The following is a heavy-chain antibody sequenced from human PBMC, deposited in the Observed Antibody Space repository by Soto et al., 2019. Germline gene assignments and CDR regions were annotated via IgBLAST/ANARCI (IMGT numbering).Heavy chain of an antibody. CDR2: ISSNSAYI. J-gene: IGHJ5*02. CDR3: TRDASRDSSARGWFDP. Sequence: LRLSCAASGFTFRSFTMNWVRQAPVKGLEWVSTISSNSAYIYYTDALRGRFAISRDNAKNSLHLQMNSLRAEDTAVYYCTRDASRDSSARGWFDPWGPGTLVTVSS. V-gene: IGHV3-21*01. D-gene: IGHD6-13*01. CDR1: GFTFRSFT.